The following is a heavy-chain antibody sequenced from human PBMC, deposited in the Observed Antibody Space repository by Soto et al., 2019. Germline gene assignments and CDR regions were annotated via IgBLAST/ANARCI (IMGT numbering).Heavy chain of an antibody. CDR2: ISSSSSYI. J-gene: IGHJ6*03. Sequence: EVQLVESGGGLVKPGGSLRLSCAASGFTFSSYSMNWVRQAPGKGLEWVSSISSSSSYIYYADSVKGRFTISRDNAKNSLYLQMNSLRAEDTAVYYCARDQGARFGSSPYYYYYMDVWGKGTTVTVSS. D-gene: IGHD3-10*01. CDR1: GFTFSSYS. CDR3: ARDQGARFGSSPYYYYYMDV. V-gene: IGHV3-21*01.